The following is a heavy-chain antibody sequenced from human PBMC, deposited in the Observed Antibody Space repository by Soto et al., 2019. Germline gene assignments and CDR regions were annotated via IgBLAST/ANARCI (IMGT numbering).Heavy chain of an antibody. J-gene: IGHJ6*02. V-gene: IGHV3-33*01. CDR1: GFNFNTYD. D-gene: IGHD6-19*01. CDR3: ARQASVAGLYYYFYAMDV. Sequence: SLRLSCAASGFNFNTYDMLWVRQAPGKGLEWVAVIRYDGSNKYYADSVKGRFTISRDNSKNTLYLQMSSLRAEDTAIYYCARQASVAGLYYYFYAMDVWGQGTTVTVSS. CDR2: IRYDGSNK.